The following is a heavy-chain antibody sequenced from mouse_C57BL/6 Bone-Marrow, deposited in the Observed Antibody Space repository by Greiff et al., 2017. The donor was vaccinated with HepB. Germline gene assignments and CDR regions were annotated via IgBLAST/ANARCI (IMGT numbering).Heavy chain of an antibody. D-gene: IGHD1-1*01. CDR3: ARSWDDYGTRFDY. CDR2: IDPSDSYT. V-gene: IGHV1-69*01. Sequence: QVHVKQPGAELVMPGASVKLSCKASGYTFTSYWMHWVKQRPGQGLEWIGEIDPSDSYTNYNQKFKGKSTLTVDKSSSTAYMHLSSLTSEDSAVYYCARSWDDYGTRFDYWGQGTTLTVSS. CDR1: GYTFTSYW. J-gene: IGHJ2*01.